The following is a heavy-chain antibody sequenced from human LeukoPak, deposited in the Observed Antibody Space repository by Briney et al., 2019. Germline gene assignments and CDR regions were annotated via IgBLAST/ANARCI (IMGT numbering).Heavy chain of an antibody. CDR3: ARSGSPRQYYFDY. Sequence: GGSLRLSCAASGFTFSSYWMSWVRQAPGRGLEWVSSISSSSSYIYYADSVKGRFTISRDNAKNSLYLQMNSLRAEDTAVYYCARSGSPRQYYFDYWGQGTLVTVSS. V-gene: IGHV3-21*01. D-gene: IGHD1-26*01. J-gene: IGHJ4*02. CDR1: GFTFSSYW. CDR2: ISSSSSYI.